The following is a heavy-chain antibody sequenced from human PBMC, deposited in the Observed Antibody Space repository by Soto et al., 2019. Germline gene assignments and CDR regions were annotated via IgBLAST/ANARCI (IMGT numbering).Heavy chain of an antibody. CDR1: GFTFSHYW. CDR2: IDPYGSAT. CDR3: ARVLKSSGWDNDVFDI. Sequence: PGGSLRLSCAASGFTFSHYWMHWFRQAPGKGLVWVSRIDPYGSATKYADSVKGRFIISRDNAENTMYLQMNSLRVEDTAVYYCARVLKSSGWDNDVFDIWGQGTVVTVSS. D-gene: IGHD6-19*01. J-gene: IGHJ3*02. V-gene: IGHV3-74*01.